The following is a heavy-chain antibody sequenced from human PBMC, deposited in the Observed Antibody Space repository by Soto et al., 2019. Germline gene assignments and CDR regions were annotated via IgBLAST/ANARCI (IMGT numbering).Heavy chain of an antibody. J-gene: IGHJ4*02. Sequence: GGSLRLSCAASGFTVSSNYMSWVRQAPGKGLEWVSVIYSGGSTYYADSVKGRFTISRDNSKNTLYLQMNSLRAEDTAVYYCARRGSGSYYDYWGQGTLDTVS. CDR1: GFTVSSNY. CDR3: ARRGSGSYYDY. D-gene: IGHD1-26*01. V-gene: IGHV3-66*04. CDR2: IYSGGST.